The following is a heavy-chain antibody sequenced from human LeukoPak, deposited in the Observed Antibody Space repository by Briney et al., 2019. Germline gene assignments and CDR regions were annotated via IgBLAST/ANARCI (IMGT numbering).Heavy chain of an antibody. Sequence: GGSLRLSCAASGFTLDDYGMSWVRRAPGKGLEWVSGINWNGGRTGYADSVKGRFTISRDNAKNSVFLQMNSLRAEDTALYYCARESVRSDLDLGYWGQGNLATVSS. CDR2: INWNGGRT. D-gene: IGHD7-27*01. CDR3: ARESVRSDLDLGY. J-gene: IGHJ4*02. V-gene: IGHV3-20*04. CDR1: GFTLDDYG.